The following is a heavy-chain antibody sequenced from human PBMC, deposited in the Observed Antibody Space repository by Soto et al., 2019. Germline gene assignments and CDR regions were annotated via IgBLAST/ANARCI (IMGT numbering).Heavy chain of an antibody. CDR1: GGSISSGSYY. D-gene: IGHD3-10*01. V-gene: IGHV4-39*01. CDR2: IYSRGST. Sequence: QLQLQESGPGLVKPSETLSLTCTVSGGSISSGSYYWGWIRQPPGKGLEWIASIYSRGSTYYNPSLKSRVTISADTSKNQFSLKLSSVTAADTAVYYCARPRSGTYSYFDSWGQGTLVTVS. J-gene: IGHJ4*02. CDR3: ARPRSGTYSYFDS.